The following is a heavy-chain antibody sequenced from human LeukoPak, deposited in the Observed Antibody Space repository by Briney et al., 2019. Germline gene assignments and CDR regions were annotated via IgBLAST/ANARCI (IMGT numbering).Heavy chain of an antibody. V-gene: IGHV4-30-2*01. J-gene: IGHJ4*02. CDR3: ARVSYYYDSSGFYFDY. CDR1: GGSISSGGYS. Sequence: PSETLSLTCAVSGGSISSGGYSWSWIRQPPGKGLEWIGYIYHSGSTYYNPSFKSRVTISVDRSKNQFSLKLSSVTAADTAVYYCARVSYYYDSSGFYFDYWGQGTLVTVSS. CDR2: IYHSGST. D-gene: IGHD3-22*01.